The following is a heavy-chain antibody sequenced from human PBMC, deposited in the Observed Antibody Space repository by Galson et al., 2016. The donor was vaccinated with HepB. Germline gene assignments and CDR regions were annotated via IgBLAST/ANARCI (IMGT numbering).Heavy chain of an antibody. Sequence: SLRLSCAASGFKFDNFAMHWVRQAPGKGLEWVSGITWNSDNIGYADSVKGRFIISRDNAKSSLYLQMNGLRPEDTALYYCAKVLASGGTGLFDRWGQGTVVTVPS. J-gene: IGHJ4*02. D-gene: IGHD1-14*01. V-gene: IGHV3-9*01. CDR3: AKVLASGGTGLFDR. CDR1: GFKFDNFA. CDR2: ITWNSDNI.